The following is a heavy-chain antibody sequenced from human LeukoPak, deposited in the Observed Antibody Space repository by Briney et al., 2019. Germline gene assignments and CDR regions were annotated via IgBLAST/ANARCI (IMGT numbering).Heavy chain of an antibody. CDR1: GGTFSSYA. J-gene: IGHJ4*02. Sequence: GASVKVSCKASGGTFSSYAISWVRQAPGQGLEWMGGIIPIFGTANYAQKFQGRVTITADESTSTAYMELSSLRSEDTAVYYCASGAARYSPFDYWGQGTLVTVSS. D-gene: IGHD1-1*01. CDR2: IIPIFGTA. CDR3: ASGAARYSPFDY. V-gene: IGHV1-69*13.